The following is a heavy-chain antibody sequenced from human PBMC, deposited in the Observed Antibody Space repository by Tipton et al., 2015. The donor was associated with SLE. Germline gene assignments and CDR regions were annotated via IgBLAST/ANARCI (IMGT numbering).Heavy chain of an antibody. CDR1: GFTFSSYG. J-gene: IGHJ4*02. V-gene: IGHV3-30*19. Sequence: SLRLSCAASGFTFSSYGMHWVRQAPGKGLEWVAVISYDGSNKYYADSVKGRFTISRDNSKNTLYLQMNSLRAEDTAVYYCARGPWGPGGYDSSGYYYFDYWGQGTLVTVSS. CDR3: ARGPWGPGGYDSSGYYYFDY. D-gene: IGHD3-22*01. CDR2: ISYDGSNK.